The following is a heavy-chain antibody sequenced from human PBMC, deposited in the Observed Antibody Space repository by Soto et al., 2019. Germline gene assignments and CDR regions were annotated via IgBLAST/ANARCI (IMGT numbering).Heavy chain of an antibody. CDR2: ILYDGSNK. CDR3: ARVTVVPAAIPHELRNWYFDL. Sequence: HPGGSLRLSCAVSGFTFSSYDLHWVRQAPGKGLEWVAVILYDGSNKYYAASVKGRFTISRDKSKNTLYLQMNSLRIEDTAVYYCARVTVVPAAIPHELRNWYFDLWGRGTLVTVSS. D-gene: IGHD2-2*02. V-gene: IGHV3-30-3*01. J-gene: IGHJ2*01. CDR1: GFTFSSYD.